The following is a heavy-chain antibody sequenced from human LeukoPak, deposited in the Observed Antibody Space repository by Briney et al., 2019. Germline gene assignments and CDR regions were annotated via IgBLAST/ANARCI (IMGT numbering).Heavy chain of an antibody. CDR2: ISGGGGST. Sequence: GGSLRLSCAASGFTLTSYSMNWVRQAPGKGLEWDSTISGGGGSTYYADSVKGRFTISRDNSKNTLYLQVNSLRAEDTAVYYCAKGGKWDVTPFDYWGQGTLVTVSS. CDR1: GFTLTSYS. V-gene: IGHV3-23*01. CDR3: AKGGKWDVTPFDY. J-gene: IGHJ4*02. D-gene: IGHD1-26*01.